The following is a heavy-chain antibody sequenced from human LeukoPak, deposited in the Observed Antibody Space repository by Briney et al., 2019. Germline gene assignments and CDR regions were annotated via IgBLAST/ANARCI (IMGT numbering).Heavy chain of an antibody. CDR2: IYYSGST. Sequence: PSETLSLTCTVSGGSISSSSYYWGWIRQPPGKGLEWIGGIYYSGSTYYNPSLKSRVTISVDTSKNQFSLKLSSVTAADTAVYYCATTLANWGWFDPWGQGTLVTVSS. V-gene: IGHV4-39*01. CDR3: ATTLANWGWFDP. J-gene: IGHJ5*02. CDR1: GGSISSSSYY. D-gene: IGHD7-27*01.